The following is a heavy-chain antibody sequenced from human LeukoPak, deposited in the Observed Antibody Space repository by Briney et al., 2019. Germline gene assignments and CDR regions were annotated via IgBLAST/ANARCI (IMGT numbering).Heavy chain of an antibody. CDR3: ARWGHFDASGYFVVDY. Sequence: SETLSLTCTVSGGSISSYYWSWIRQPAGKGLEWIGRIYTSGSTNYNPSLKSRVTISVDTSKSQFSLKLRSVTTTDTAVYYCARWGHFDASGYFVVDYWGQGALVTVSS. J-gene: IGHJ4*02. D-gene: IGHD3-22*01. CDR1: GGSISSYY. V-gene: IGHV4-4*07. CDR2: IYTSGST.